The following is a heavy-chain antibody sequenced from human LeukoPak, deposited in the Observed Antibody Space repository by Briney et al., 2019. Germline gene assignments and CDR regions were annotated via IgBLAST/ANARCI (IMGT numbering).Heavy chain of an antibody. CDR1: GYSFTSYW. CDR3: AKGNYHDSSGYLYYFDY. D-gene: IGHD3-22*01. Sequence: GESLKISCKGSGYSFTSYWIGWVRQAPGKGLEWVSAISGSGGSTYYADSVKGRFTISRGNSKSTLYLQMNSLRAEDTAVYYCAKGNYHDSSGYLYYFDYWGQGTLVTVSS. V-gene: IGHV3-23*01. J-gene: IGHJ4*02. CDR2: ISGSGGST.